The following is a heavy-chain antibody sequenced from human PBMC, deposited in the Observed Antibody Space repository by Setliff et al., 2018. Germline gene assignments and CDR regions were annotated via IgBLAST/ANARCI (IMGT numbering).Heavy chain of an antibody. Sequence: SETLSLTCTVSGGSITDENSWWAWIRQPAGKRPEWLGLIYIRGGTDYNPSLKSRVTISLDTSRNQFSLNLTSVTAAVTAVYYCAVDHVTNIAESGYGYTRIVPWGQGIPVTVSS. CDR1: GGSITDENSW. D-gene: IGHD6-19*01. CDR2: IYIRGGT. J-gene: IGHJ5*02. CDR3: AVDHVTNIAESGYGYTRIVP. V-gene: IGHV4-61*02.